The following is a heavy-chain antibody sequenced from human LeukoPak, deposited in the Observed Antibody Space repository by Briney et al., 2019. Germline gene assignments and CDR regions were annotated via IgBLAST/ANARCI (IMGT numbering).Heavy chain of an antibody. CDR1: GYTFSGTGWY. D-gene: IGHD3-10*01. V-gene: IGHV1-2*02. CDR2: IYPYTGAT. CDR3: ARDGPAQMVDFDY. Sequence: AVTVSCKASGYTFSGTGWYLYWLRQAPGRGVEGMGWIYPYTGATHYAQKFQGRVAMTRDTSISTAYMELSRLQPDDTAVYYCARDGPAQMVDFDYWGQGTLVTVSS. J-gene: IGHJ4*02.